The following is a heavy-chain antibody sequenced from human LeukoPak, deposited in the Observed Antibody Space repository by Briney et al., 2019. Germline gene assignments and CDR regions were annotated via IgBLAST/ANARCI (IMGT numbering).Heavy chain of an antibody. J-gene: IGHJ5*02. CDR2: FDPEDGET. CDR1: GYTLTELS. D-gene: IGHD1-14*01. Sequence: ASVKVSCKVSGYTLTELSMHWVRQAPGKGLEWMGGFDPEDGETIYAQKFQGRVTMTEDTSTDTAYMELSSLRSEDTAVYYCARHHREGNWFDPWGQGTLVTVSS. V-gene: IGHV1-24*01. CDR3: ARHHREGNWFDP.